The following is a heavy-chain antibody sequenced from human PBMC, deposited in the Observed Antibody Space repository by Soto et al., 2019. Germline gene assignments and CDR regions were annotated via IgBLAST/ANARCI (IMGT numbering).Heavy chain of an antibody. V-gene: IGHV1-69*01. D-gene: IGHD3-22*01. Sequence: QVQLVQSGAEVKKPGSSVKVSCKASGGTFSSYAISWVRQAPGQGLEWMGGIIPIFGTANYAQKFQGRVTMTADESTSTADMELSSLRSEDTAVYYCASCDYYDSSGYYHYYYGMDVWGQGTTVTVSS. CDR3: ASCDYYDSSGYYHYYYGMDV. CDR2: IIPIFGTA. J-gene: IGHJ6*02. CDR1: GGTFSSYA.